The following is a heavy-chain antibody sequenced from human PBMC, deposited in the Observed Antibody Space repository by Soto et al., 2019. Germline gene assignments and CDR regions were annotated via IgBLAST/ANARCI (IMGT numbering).Heavy chain of an antibody. Sequence: QVQLVESGGGVVQPGRSLRLSCAASGFTFSSYAMHWVRQDPRKGLEWVAVISNDGSNKYYADSVKGRFPISRDNSTSTLDLQMSSLRAEDTAVYYWGRGSGYDVVSAFLIWGQGRMVAVSS. J-gene: IGHJ3*02. CDR3: GRGSGYDVVSAFLI. CDR2: ISNDGSNK. CDR1: GFTFSSYA. D-gene: IGHD5-12*01. V-gene: IGHV3-30-3*01.